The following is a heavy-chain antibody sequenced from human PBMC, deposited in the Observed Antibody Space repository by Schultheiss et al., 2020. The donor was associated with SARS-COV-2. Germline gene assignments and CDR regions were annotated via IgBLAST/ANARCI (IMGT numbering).Heavy chain of an antibody. J-gene: IGHJ4*02. D-gene: IGHD2-21*02. CDR1: GFTFDDYA. V-gene: IGHV3-23*01. Sequence: GGSLRLSCAASGFTFDDYAMHWVRQAPGKGLEWVSGIIGSGGTTYCADSVKGRFTISRDNSKNTLYLQMNSLRAEDTAVYYCAKSRGGDLVYWGQGTLVTVSS. CDR3: AKSRGGDLVY. CDR2: IIGSGGTT.